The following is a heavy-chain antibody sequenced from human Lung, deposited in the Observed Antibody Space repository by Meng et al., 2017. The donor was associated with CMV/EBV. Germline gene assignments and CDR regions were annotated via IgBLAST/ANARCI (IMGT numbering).Heavy chain of an antibody. D-gene: IGHD3-3*01. CDR2: IYYSGST. Sequence: GSXRLSXTVSGGSISTYYWSWIRQPPGKGLEWIGYIYYSGSTNDNPSLKSRVTISVDTSKNQFSLKLTSVTVADTAVYYCARGFYDFWSGFGAVDYWGQGXLVTVSS. V-gene: IGHV4-59*01. CDR1: GGSISTYY. CDR3: ARGFYDFWSGFGAVDY. J-gene: IGHJ4*02.